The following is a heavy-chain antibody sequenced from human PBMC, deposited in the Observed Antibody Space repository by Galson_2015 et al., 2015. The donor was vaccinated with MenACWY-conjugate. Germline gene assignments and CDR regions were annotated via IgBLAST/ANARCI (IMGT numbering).Heavy chain of an antibody. CDR3: ARHPPGGRGRDA. V-gene: IGHV5-51*01. CDR2: ISPGDSNT. J-gene: IGHJ6*02. D-gene: IGHD1-26*01. CDR1: GYSFPTYW. Sequence: QSGAEVKKPGESLKISCKTTGYSFPTYWIAWVRQMPGTGLEWMGLISPGDSNTRYSPSFQGQVTISADKSISTAYLQWSSLKASNTAMYYCARHPPGGRGRDAWGQGTTVTVSS.